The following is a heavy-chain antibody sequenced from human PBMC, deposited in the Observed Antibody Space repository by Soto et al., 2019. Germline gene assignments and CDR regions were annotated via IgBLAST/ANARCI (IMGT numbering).Heavy chain of an antibody. V-gene: IGHV1-3*01. CDR1: GYTFTSYA. Sequence: ASVKVSCMASGYTFTSYAMHWVRQAPGQRLEWMGWINAGNGNTKYSQKFQGRVTITRDTSASTAYMELSSLRSEDTAVYYCARDSLIAAPRVNWFDPWGQGTLVTVSS. D-gene: IGHD6-25*01. CDR3: ARDSLIAAPRVNWFDP. CDR2: INAGNGNT. J-gene: IGHJ5*02.